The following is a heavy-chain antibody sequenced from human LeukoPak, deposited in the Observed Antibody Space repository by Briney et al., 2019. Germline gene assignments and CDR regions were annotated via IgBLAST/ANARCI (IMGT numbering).Heavy chain of an antibody. D-gene: IGHD4-17*01. CDR3: ARDPYGDYWFDP. J-gene: IGHJ5*02. V-gene: IGHV4-39*07. Sequence: SETLSLTCTVSGGSISSSSYYWGWIRQPPGKGLEWIGSIYYSGNTYYNASLKSQVSISIDTSKNQFSLKLTSVTAADTAVYYCARDPYGDYWFDPWGQGTLVTVSS. CDR1: GGSISSSSYY. CDR2: IYYSGNT.